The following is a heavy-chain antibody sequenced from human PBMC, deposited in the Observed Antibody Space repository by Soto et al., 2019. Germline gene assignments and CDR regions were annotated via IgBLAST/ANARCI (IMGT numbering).Heavy chain of an antibody. V-gene: IGHV4-31*03. Sequence: TLSLTCTVSGGSISSGGYYWSWIRQHPGKGLEWIGYIYYSGSTYYNPSLKSRVTISVDTSKNQFSLKLSSVTAADTAVYYCARANGSGSYYIVDYWGQGTLVTVSS. J-gene: IGHJ4*02. D-gene: IGHD3-10*01. CDR2: IYYSGST. CDR3: ARANGSGSYYIVDY. CDR1: GGSISSGGYY.